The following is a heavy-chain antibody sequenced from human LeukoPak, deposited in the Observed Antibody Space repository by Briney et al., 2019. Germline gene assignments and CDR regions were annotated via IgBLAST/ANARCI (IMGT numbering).Heavy chain of an antibody. Sequence: PGGSLRLPCAASGFTFSSYGMHWVRQAPGKGLEWVAVIWYDGSNKYYADSVKGRFTISRDNSKNTLYLQMNSLRAEDTAVYYCARDLGATNYGMDVWGQGTTVTVSS. CDR1: GFTFSSYG. D-gene: IGHD5-12*01. J-gene: IGHJ6*02. V-gene: IGHV3-33*01. CDR2: IWYDGSNK. CDR3: ARDLGATNYGMDV.